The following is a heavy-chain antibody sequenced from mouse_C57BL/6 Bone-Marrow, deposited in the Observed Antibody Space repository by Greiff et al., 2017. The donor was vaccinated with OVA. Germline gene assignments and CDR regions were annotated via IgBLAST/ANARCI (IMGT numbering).Heavy chain of an antibody. J-gene: IGHJ2*01. Sequence: EVQLQQSGPELVKPGASVKISCKASGYTFTDYYMNWVKQSHGKSLEWIGDINPNNGGTSYNQKFKGKATLTVDKSSSTAYMELRSLTSEDSAVYYCARWTAQATFAYWGQGTTLTVSS. D-gene: IGHD3-2*02. CDR3: ARWTAQATFAY. CDR2: INPNNGGT. V-gene: IGHV1-26*01. CDR1: GYTFTDYY.